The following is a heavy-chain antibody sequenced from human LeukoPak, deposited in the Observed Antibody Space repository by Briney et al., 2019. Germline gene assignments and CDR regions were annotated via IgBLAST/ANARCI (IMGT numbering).Heavy chain of an antibody. D-gene: IGHD5-18*01. CDR3: ARGTAMDKWGTDY. CDR1: GYTFTGYY. J-gene: IGHJ4*02. Sequence: ASVKVSCKASGYTFTGYYMHWVRQAPGQGLEWMGWINPNSGGTNYAQKFQGRVTMTRDTSISTAYMELSRLRSDDTAVYYCARGTAMDKWGTDYWGQGTLVTVSS. CDR2: INPNSGGT. V-gene: IGHV1-2*02.